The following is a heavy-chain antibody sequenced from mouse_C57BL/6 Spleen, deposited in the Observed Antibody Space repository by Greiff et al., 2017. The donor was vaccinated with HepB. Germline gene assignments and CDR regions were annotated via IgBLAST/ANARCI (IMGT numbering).Heavy chain of an antibody. J-gene: IGHJ1*03. D-gene: IGHD2-3*01. CDR3: ARDVENPRDGYYGYFDV. CDR2: ISYSGST. Sequence: VQLQQSGPGMVKPSQSLSLTCTVTGYSITSGYDWHWIRHFPGNKLEWMGYISYSGSTNYNPSLKSRISITHDTSKNHFFLKLNSVTTEDTATYYCARDVENPRDGYYGYFDVWGTGTTVTVSS. CDR1: GYSITSGYD. V-gene: IGHV3-1*01.